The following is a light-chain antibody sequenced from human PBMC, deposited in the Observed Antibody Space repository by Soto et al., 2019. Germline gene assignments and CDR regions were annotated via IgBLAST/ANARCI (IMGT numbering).Light chain of an antibody. Sequence: IVMTQSPATLSVSPGERATLSCRASQTIDNKLAWYQQRPGQAPRLLIYGASIRATGIPARFTGSGSGTEFTNTITGLQSEDFGVYYCQQYKDWRTFGQGTNVDIK. CDR1: QTIDNK. CDR3: QQYKDWRT. J-gene: IGKJ1*01. V-gene: IGKV3-15*01. CDR2: GAS.